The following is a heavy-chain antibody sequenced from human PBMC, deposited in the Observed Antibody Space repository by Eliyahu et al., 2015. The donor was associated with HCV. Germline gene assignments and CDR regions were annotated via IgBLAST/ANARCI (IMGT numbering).Heavy chain of an antibody. J-gene: IGHJ6*03. Sequence: EVQLVXSGGGLVKPGGSLXLSXAAXGFXFXXAWXXWVRQAPGKGLEWIGRIKSKTDGGTTDYAAPVKGRFTISRDDSKSTLYLQMNSLKTEDTAVYYCTTGAPGGFDYYLDVWGQGTTVTVSS. CDR1: GFXFXXAW. D-gene: IGHD3-10*01. V-gene: IGHV3-15*01. CDR2: IKSKTDGGTT. CDR3: TTGAPGGFDYYLDV.